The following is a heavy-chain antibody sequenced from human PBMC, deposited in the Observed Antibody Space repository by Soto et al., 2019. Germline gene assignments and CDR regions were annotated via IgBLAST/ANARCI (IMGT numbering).Heavy chain of an antibody. J-gene: IGHJ4*02. Sequence: SLRLSCAASGFTFSDNYMSWIRQAPGKGLEWVSYISSSGSIIYYADSVKGRFTISRDNAKNSLYLQMNSLRAEDTAVYYCARDLGYYGSDGYFDYWGQGALVTVSS. CDR3: ARDLGYYGSDGYFDY. V-gene: IGHV3-11*01. CDR1: GFTFSDNY. D-gene: IGHD3-10*01. CDR2: ISSSGSII.